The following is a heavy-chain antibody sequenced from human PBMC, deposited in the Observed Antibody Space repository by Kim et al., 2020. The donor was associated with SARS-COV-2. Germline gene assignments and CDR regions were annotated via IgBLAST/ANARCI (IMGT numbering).Heavy chain of an antibody. V-gene: IGHV1-69*01. Sequence: EQKFQGRVTITADESTSTAYMELSSLRSEDTAVYYCARGPIVATNDAFDIWGQGTMVTVSS. D-gene: IGHD5-12*01. CDR3: ARGPIVATNDAFDI. J-gene: IGHJ3*02.